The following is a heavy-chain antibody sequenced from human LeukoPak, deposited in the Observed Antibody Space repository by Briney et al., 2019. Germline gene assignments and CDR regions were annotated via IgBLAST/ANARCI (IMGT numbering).Heavy chain of an antibody. J-gene: IGHJ1*01. CDR1: GFTVSSNY. CDR2: IYRGDSDT. V-gene: IGHV5-51*01. Sequence: GGSLRLSCAASGFTVSSNYMSWVRQAPGKGLEWMGIIYRGDSDTRYSPSFQGQVTISVDKSISTAYLQWSSLKASDTAMYYCASTVGATVEYFQHWGQGTLVTVSS. D-gene: IGHD1-26*01. CDR3: ASTVGATVEYFQH.